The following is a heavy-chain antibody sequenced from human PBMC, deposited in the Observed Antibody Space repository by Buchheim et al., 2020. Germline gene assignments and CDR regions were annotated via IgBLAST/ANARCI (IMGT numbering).Heavy chain of an antibody. Sequence: QVQLVQSGAEVKKPGASVKVSCKASGYTFTGYYMHWVRQAPGQGLEWMGWINPNSGGTNYAQKFQGWVTMTRDTSISAAYMELSRLRSDDTAVYYCARGTYDFWSGYYTLGGYYGMDVWGQGTT. V-gene: IGHV1-2*04. D-gene: IGHD3-3*01. CDR3: ARGTYDFWSGYYTLGGYYGMDV. CDR2: INPNSGGT. CDR1: GYTFTGYY. J-gene: IGHJ6*02.